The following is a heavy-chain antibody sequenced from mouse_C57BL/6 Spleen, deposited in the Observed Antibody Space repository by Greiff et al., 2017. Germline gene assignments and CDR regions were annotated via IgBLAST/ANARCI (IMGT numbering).Heavy chain of an antibody. V-gene: IGHV1-9*01. CDR2: ILPGSGST. CDR1: GYTFTGYW. CDR3: ASQEARRLSLGFAY. Sequence: QVQLQQSGAELMKPGASVKLSCKATGYTFTGYWIEWVKQRPGHGLEWIGEILPGSGSTNYNEKFKGKATFTADTSSNTAYMQLSSLTTEVSAIKSWASQEARRLSLGFAYWGQGTLVTVSA. J-gene: IGHJ3*01. D-gene: IGHD3-2*02.